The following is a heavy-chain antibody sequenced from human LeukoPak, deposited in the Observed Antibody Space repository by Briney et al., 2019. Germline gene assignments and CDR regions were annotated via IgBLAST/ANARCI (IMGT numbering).Heavy chain of an antibody. V-gene: IGHV3-7*01. D-gene: IGHD3-9*01. CDR3: AREMPRYFDWLLLPYYYYGMDV. CDR2: IKQDGSEK. Sequence: GSLRLSCAASGFTFSSYSMNWVRQAPGKGLEWVANIKQDGSEKYYVDSVKGRFTISRDNAKNSLYLQMNSLRAEDTAVYYCAREMPRYFDWLLLPYYYYGMDVWGQGTTVTVSS. CDR1: GFTFSSYS. J-gene: IGHJ6*02.